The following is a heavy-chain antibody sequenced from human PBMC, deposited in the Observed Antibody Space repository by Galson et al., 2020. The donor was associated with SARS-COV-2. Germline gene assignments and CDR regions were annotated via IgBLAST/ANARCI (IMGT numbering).Heavy chain of an antibody. D-gene: IGHD2-2*01. Sequence: SQTLLLTCTVSGGSISSGGYYWSWIRQHPGKGLEWIGYIYYSGSTYYNPSLKSRVTISVDTSKNQFSLKLSSVTAADTAVYYCARVEYCSSTSCSRHNWFDPWGQGTLVTVSS. CDR1: GGSISSGGYY. CDR2: IYYSGST. V-gene: IGHV4-31*03. CDR3: ARVEYCSSTSCSRHNWFDP. J-gene: IGHJ5*02.